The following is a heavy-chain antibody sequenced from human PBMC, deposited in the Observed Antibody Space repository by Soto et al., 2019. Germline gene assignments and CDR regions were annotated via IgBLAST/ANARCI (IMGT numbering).Heavy chain of an antibody. V-gene: IGHV4-59*12. CDR2: IYYSGST. D-gene: IGHD6-19*01. CDR3: ARAGGLGAVAVDY. J-gene: IGHJ4*02. CDR1: GGSISSYY. Sequence: PSETLSLTCTVSGGSISSYYWSWIRQPPGKGLEWIGYIYYSGSTNYNPSLKSRVTISVDTSKNQLSLKLSSVTAADTAVYYCARAGGLGAVAVDYWGQGTLVTVSS.